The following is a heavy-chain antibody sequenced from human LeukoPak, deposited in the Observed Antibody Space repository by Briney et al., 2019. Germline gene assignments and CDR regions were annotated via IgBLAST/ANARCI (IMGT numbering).Heavy chain of an antibody. Sequence: GGSLRLSCTASGFAFSSNYINWVRQAPGKGLEWGSVIHSGGNTYYSHSVKDRFTISRDNSKNTGYLQMNSLRAEDTALYYCARERDGYCGGDCYYYYGMDVWGQGTTVTVSS. CDR1: GFAFSSNY. CDR2: IHSGGNT. CDR3: ARERDGYCGGDCYYYYGMDV. D-gene: IGHD2-21*02. V-gene: IGHV3-66*01. J-gene: IGHJ6*02.